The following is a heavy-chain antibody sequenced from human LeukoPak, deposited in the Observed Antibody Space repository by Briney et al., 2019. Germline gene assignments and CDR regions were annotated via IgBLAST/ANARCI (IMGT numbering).Heavy chain of an antibody. J-gene: IGHJ3*02. CDR1: GYRFTSYW. D-gene: IGHD3-22*01. CDR3: ARPSNDSGGYGDAFDI. CDR2: IYPGDSDT. V-gene: IGHV5-51*01. Sequence: GESLKISCKGSGYRFTSYWIGWVRQMPGKGLEWMGIIYPGDSDTRYSPSFQGQVTISADNSISTAYLQWSSLKASDTAMYYCARPSNDSGGYGDAFDIWGQGTMVTVSS.